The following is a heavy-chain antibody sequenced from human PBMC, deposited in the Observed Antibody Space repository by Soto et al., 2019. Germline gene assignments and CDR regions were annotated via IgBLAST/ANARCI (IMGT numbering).Heavy chain of an antibody. CDR2: IYYSGST. D-gene: IGHD5-18*01. V-gene: IGHV4-30-4*01. CDR3: ARDRYSYGRGMLDY. Sequence: SESLSLTCTVSGGSISSGDYYWSWIRQPPGKGLEWIGYIYYSGSTYYNPSLKSRVTISVDTSKNQFSLKLSSVTAAETAVYYCARDRYSYGRGMLDYWGQGTLVTVSS. CDR1: GGSISSGDYY. J-gene: IGHJ4*02.